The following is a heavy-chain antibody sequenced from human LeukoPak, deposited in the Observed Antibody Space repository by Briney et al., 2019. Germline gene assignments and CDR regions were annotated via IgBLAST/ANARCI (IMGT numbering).Heavy chain of an antibody. CDR1: GYIFTDYY. Sequence: ASVKVSCKASGYIFTDYYMHWVRQAPGQGLEWMGWINPNSGGTNYAQKFQGRVTMTRDTSISTAYMELSRLRSDDTAVYYCARVVGAAAGSDYWGQGTLVTVSS. D-gene: IGHD6-13*01. V-gene: IGHV1-2*02. J-gene: IGHJ4*02. CDR3: ARVVGAAAGSDY. CDR2: INPNSGGT.